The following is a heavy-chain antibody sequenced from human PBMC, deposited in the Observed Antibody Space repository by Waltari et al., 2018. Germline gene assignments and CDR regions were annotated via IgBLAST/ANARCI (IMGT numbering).Heavy chain of an antibody. CDR1: GGSFSGYY. CDR2: ITHSGST. V-gene: IGHV4-34*01. Sequence: QVQLQQWGAGLLKPSETLSLTCAVYGGSFSGYYWSWIRQPPGKGLAWIGEITHSGSTNENPALKRRGTISGDTSKNQLSLKLSSVTAADTAVYYCARGRRGVRGATDYWGQGTLVTVSS. CDR3: ARGRRGVRGATDY. J-gene: IGHJ4*02. D-gene: IGHD3-10*01.